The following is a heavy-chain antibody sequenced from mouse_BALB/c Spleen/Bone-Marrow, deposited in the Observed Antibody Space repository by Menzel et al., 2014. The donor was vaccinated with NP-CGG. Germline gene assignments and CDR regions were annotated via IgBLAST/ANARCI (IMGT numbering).Heavy chain of an antibody. CDR1: GFTFTDYY. CDR2: IRNKANGYTT. CDR3: ARALIVFDY. V-gene: IGHV7-3*02. Sequence: EVKLVESGGGLVQPGGSLRLSCATPGFTFTDYYMSWVRQPPGKALEWLGFIRNKANGYTTEYSASVKGRFTIPRDNSQSILYLQMNTLRAEDSATYYCARALIVFDYWGQGTTLTVSS. J-gene: IGHJ2*01.